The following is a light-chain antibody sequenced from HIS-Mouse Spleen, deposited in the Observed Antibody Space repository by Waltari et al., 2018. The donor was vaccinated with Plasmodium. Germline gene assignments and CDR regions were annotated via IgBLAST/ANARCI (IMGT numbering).Light chain of an antibody. CDR2: EGS. V-gene: IGLV2-23*03. Sequence: QSALTQPASVSGSPGRSITIPCTGTSSDVGSYNLVSWYQQHPANAPKRMIYEGSKRPSGVSNRFSGSKSGNTASLTISGLQAEDEADYYCCSYAGSSTFVVFGGGTKLTVL. J-gene: IGLJ2*01. CDR3: CSYAGSSTFVV. CDR1: SSDVGSYNL.